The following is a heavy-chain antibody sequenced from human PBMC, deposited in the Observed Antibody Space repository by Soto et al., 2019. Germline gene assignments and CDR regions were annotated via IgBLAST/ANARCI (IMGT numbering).Heavy chain of an antibody. V-gene: IGHV3-66*01. CDR1: GFTVTTNY. CDR3: ARDFSGKNDAFDI. CDR2: VYSGGST. D-gene: IGHD3-10*01. Sequence: EVQLVESGGVLVQPGGSLRLSCAASGFTVTTNYMSWVRKPPGKGLEWVSVVYSGGSTYYADSVKGRFTVSRDNSKNTLYLQMDSLRAEDTAVYYCARDFSGKNDAFDIWGQGTVVTVSS. J-gene: IGHJ3*02.